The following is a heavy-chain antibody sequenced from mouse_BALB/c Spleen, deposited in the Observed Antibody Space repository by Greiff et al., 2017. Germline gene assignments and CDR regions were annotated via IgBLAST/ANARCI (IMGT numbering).Heavy chain of an antibody. V-gene: IGHV5-6-4*01. CDR2: ISSGGSYT. D-gene: IGHD1-1*01. CDR3: TREGYGSSYDYAMDY. CDR1: GFTFSSYT. J-gene: IGHJ4*01. Sequence: EVMLVESGGGLVKPGGSLKLSCAASGFTFSSYTMSWVRQTPEKRLEWVATISSGGSYTYYPDSVKGRFTISRDNAKNTLYLQMSSLKSEDTAMYYCTREGYGSSYDYAMDYWGQGTSVTGSS.